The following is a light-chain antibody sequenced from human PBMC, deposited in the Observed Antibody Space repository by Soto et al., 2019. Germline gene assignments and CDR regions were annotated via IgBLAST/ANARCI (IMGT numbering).Light chain of an antibody. V-gene: IGLV2-14*01. CDR2: DVS. J-gene: IGLJ2*01. Sequence: QSALTQPASVSGSPGQSITISCTGTSSDVGGYNYVSWYQQHPGKAPKLIICDVSDRPSGVSNRFSGSKSGNTASLTISGLQAEDEADYYCSSYTSSSTRLFGGGTKLTVL. CDR3: SSYTSSSTRL. CDR1: SSDVGGYNY.